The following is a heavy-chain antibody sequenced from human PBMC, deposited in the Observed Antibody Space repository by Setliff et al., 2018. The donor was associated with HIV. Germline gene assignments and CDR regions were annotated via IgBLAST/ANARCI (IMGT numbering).Heavy chain of an antibody. D-gene: IGHD3-10*01. CDR1: GGSISSHY. CDR2: IYYSGST. CDR3: ARTFVVFRVRGVSSVYMDV. J-gene: IGHJ6*03. V-gene: IGHV4-59*11. Sequence: KPSETLSLTCTVSGGSISSHYWSWIRQPPGKGLEWIGYIYYSGSTNYNPSLKSRVTISVDTSKNQSSLKLSSVTAADTAVYYCARTFVVFRVRGVSSVYMDVWGKGTTGTVS.